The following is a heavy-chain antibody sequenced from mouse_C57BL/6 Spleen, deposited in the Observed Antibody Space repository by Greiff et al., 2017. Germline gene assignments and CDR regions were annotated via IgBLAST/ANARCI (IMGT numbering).Heavy chain of an antibody. CDR2: IRLKSDNYAT. CDR1: GFTFSNYW. J-gene: IGHJ2*01. D-gene: IGHD4-1*01. Sequence: EVQLVESGGGLVQPGGSMKLSCVASGFTFSNYWMNWVRQSPEKGLEWVAQIRLKSDNYATHYAESVKGRFTISRDDSKSSVYLQMNNLRAEDTGIYYCTGTGNFDDWGQGTTLTVSS. CDR3: TGTGNFDD. V-gene: IGHV6-3*01.